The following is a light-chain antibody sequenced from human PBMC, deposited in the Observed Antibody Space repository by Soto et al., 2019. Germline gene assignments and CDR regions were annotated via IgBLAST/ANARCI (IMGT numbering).Light chain of an antibody. CDR2: AAS. CDR3: QKYNSAPLT. CDR1: QDISNY. V-gene: IGKV1-27*01. J-gene: IGKJ4*01. Sequence: DIQMTQSPSSLSASVGDRVTITCRASQDISNYLAWYQQKPGKVPELLIYAASTLQPGVPSRFSGRGSGTDFTLTISSLQPGDVATYYCQKYNSAPLTFGGRTKVEIK.